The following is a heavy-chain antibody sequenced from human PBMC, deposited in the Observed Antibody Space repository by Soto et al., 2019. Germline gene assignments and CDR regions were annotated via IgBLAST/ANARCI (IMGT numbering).Heavy chain of an antibody. D-gene: IGHD6-13*01. V-gene: IGHV3-49*03. CDR2: IRSKAYGGTT. Sequence: GGSLRLSCTASGFTFGDYAMSWFRQAQGKGLEWVGFIRSKAYGGTTEYAASVKGRFTISRDDSKSIAHLQMNSLKTEDTAVYYCTRLPQTYSSSWYFDYWGQGTLVTVSS. CDR3: TRLPQTYSSSWYFDY. CDR1: GFTFGDYA. J-gene: IGHJ4*02.